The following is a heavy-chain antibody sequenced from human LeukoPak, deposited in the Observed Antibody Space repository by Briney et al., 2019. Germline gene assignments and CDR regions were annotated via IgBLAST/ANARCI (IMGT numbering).Heavy chain of an antibody. CDR1: GASISSYY. J-gene: IGHJ4*02. CDR2: IYYSGST. V-gene: IGHV4-59*01. CDR3: ARDIRAVGATLYFDY. D-gene: IGHD1-26*01. Sequence: SETLSLTCTVSGASISSYYWSWIRQTPGKGLEWIGQIYYSGSTNYNPSLQSRVTISVDTSKNQFSLKLSPVTAADTAVYYCARDIRAVGATLYFDYWGQGTLVTVSS.